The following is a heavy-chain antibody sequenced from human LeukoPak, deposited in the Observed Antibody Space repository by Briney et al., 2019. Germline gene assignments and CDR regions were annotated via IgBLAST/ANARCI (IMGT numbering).Heavy chain of an antibody. CDR1: GFTFSSYS. Sequence: GGSLRLSCAASGFTFSSYSMNWVRQAPGKGLEWVSSISSSSSYTYYADSVKGRFTISRDNAKNSLYLQMNSVRAEDTAVYYCARVFEEVRKAAAGVDYWAREPWSPSPQ. V-gene: IGHV3-21*01. D-gene: IGHD6-13*01. CDR2: ISSSSSYT. CDR3: ARVFEEVRKAAAGVDY. J-gene: IGHJ4*02.